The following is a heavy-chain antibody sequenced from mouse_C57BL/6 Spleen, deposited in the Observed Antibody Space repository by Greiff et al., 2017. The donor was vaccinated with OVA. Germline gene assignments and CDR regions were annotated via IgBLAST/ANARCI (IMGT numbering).Heavy chain of an antibody. CDR3: AREGGSSYWYFDV. J-gene: IGHJ1*03. V-gene: IGHV1-82*01. D-gene: IGHD1-1*01. CDR2: IYPGDGDT. Sequence: QVQLKESGPELVKPGASVKISCKASGYAFSSSWMNWVKQRPGKGLEWIGRIYPGDGDTNYNGKFKGKATLTADKSSSTAYMQLSSLTSEDSAVYFCAREGGSSYWYFDVWGTGTTVTVSS. CDR1: GYAFSSSW.